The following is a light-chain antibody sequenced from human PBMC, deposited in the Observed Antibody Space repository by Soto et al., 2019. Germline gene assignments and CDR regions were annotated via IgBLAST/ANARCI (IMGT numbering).Light chain of an antibody. CDR3: QQYDKTVPPVT. V-gene: IGKV3-15*01. CDR1: RSVSTN. J-gene: IGKJ4*01. CDR2: GAS. Sequence: DIILTQSPAIVSVSPGERATLSCRASRSVSTNLAWYQHKHGQAPRLLIYGASTRVTDIPPRFSGSGSGTEFTLTNNCLKSEDIGVYYCQQYDKTVPPVTFGGGTKVEI.